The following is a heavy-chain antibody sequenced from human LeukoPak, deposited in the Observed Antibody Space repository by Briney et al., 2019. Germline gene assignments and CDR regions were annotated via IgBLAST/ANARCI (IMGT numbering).Heavy chain of an antibody. Sequence: ASVKVSCKASGYTFTSYYMHWVRQAPGQGLEWMGIINPSGGSTSYAQKFQGRVTMTRGTSTSTVYMELSSLRSEDTAVHYCARDRGGDYDSSGYYYGLGAFDIWGQGTMVTVSS. CDR3: ARDRGGDYDSSGYYYGLGAFDI. CDR1: GYTFTSYY. J-gene: IGHJ3*02. CDR2: INPSGGST. D-gene: IGHD3-22*01. V-gene: IGHV1-46*01.